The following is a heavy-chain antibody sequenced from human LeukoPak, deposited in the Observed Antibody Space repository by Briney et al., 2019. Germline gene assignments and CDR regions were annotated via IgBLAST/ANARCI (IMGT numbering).Heavy chain of an antibody. V-gene: IGHV3-21*01. CDR1: GFTFSSYS. D-gene: IGHD6-19*01. CDR3: ARAIAVAGRDY. Sequence: PGGSLRLSCAASGFTFSSYSMNWVRQAPGKGLEWVSSISSSGRYIYYADSVKGRFTISRDNAKNSLYLQMNSLRAEDTAVYYCARAIAVAGRDYWGQGTLVTVSS. CDR2: ISSSGRYI. J-gene: IGHJ4*02.